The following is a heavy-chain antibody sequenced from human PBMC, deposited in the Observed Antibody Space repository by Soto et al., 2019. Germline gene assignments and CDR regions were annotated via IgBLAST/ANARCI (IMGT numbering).Heavy chain of an antibody. J-gene: IGHJ3*02. V-gene: IGHV3-23*01. D-gene: IGHD3-3*01. Sequence: PGGSLRLSCAASGFSFSSYAMSWVRQAPGKGLEWVSAISGSGGSTYYADSVKGRFTISRDNAKNSLYLQMNSLRAEDTAVYYCARDVDYDFWSGYFEAFDIWGQGTMVTVSS. CDR3: ARDVDYDFWSGYFEAFDI. CDR1: GFSFSSYA. CDR2: ISGSGGST.